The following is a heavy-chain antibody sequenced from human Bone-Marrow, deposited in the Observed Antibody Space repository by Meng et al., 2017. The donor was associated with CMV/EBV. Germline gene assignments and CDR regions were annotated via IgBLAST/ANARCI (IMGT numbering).Heavy chain of an antibody. D-gene: IGHD6-19*01. CDR2: ISAYSGGT. CDR1: GYTFTSYG. Sequence: ASVKVSCKASGYTFTSYGISWVRRAPGQGLEWMGWISAYSGGTNYAQKFQGRVTMTRDTSISTAYMELSRLRSDETAVYYGARDLSGWSGYFDLWGRGTLVTVSS. CDR3: ARDLSGWSGYFDL. V-gene: IGHV1-2*02. J-gene: IGHJ2*01.